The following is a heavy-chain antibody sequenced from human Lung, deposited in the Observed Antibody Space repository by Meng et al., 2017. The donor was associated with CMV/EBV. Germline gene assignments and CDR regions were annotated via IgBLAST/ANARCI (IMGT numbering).Heavy chain of an antibody. V-gene: IGHV3-48*04. D-gene: IGHD2-2*02. J-gene: IGHJ4*02. Sequence: GESLKISCAASGFTFSNAWMSWVRQAPGKGLEWVSYISSSGSTTYYADSVKGRFTISRDNTKNSLYLQMNSLRAEDTAVYYCAIFQDIVIVPAAIPYYFDYWGQGTLVTVSS. CDR3: AIFQDIVIVPAAIPYYFDY. CDR1: GFTFSNAW. CDR2: ISSSGSTT.